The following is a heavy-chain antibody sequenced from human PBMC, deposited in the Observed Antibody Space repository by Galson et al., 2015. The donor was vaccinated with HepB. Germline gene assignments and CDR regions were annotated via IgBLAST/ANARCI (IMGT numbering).Heavy chain of an antibody. J-gene: IGHJ4*02. CDR2: MNPNSGNT. D-gene: IGHD2-21*02. Sequence: SVKVSCKASGYTFTSYDINWVRQATGQGLEWMGWMNPNSGNTGYAQKFQGRVTMTRNTSISTAYMELSSLRSEDTAVYYCARGPPTYCGGDCFDDDYWGQGTLVTVSS. CDR1: GYTFTSYD. CDR3: ARGPPTYCGGDCFDDDY. V-gene: IGHV1-8*01.